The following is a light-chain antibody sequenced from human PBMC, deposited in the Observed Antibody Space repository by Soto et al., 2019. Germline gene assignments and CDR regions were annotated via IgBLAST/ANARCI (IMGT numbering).Light chain of an antibody. CDR1: SSDVGGYNY. J-gene: IGLJ1*01. Sequence: QSALTQPASVSGSPGHSITISCTGTSSDVGGYNYVSWYQQHPGKAPKLMIYDVSNRPSGVSKRFSGSKSGNTASLTISGLQAEDEADYYCSSYTSSSTLLYVFGTGTKLTVL. V-gene: IGLV2-14*01. CDR3: SSYTSSSTLLYV. CDR2: DVS.